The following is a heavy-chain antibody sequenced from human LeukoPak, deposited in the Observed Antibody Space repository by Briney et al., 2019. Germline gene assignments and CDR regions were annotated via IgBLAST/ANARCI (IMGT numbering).Heavy chain of an antibody. CDR2: INPNSGGT. J-gene: IGHJ4*02. CDR3: ARSQLTMIVVVGQGLDY. D-gene: IGHD3-22*01. Sequence: GASVKVSCKASGYTFTGYYMHWVRQAPGQGLEWMGWINPNSGGTNYAQKFQGRVTMTRDTSISTGYMELSRLRSDDTAVYYCARSQLTMIVVVGQGLDYWGQGTLVTVSS. V-gene: IGHV1-2*02. CDR1: GYTFTGYY.